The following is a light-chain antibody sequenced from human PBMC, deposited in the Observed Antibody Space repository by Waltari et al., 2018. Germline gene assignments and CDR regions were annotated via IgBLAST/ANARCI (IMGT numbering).Light chain of an antibody. CDR2: DVS. V-gene: IGLV2-14*03. J-gene: IGLJ2*01. CDR3: SSYTSSSTYVV. CDR1: SSHVGAHNS. Sequence: QSPLTPPASVSGSPCQPITISSPRPSSHVGAHNSVPRYQRHPGKAPKLIIFDVSNRPSGVSNRFSGSKSGDTASLTISGLQAEDEADYYCSSYTSSSTYVVFGGGTKLTVL.